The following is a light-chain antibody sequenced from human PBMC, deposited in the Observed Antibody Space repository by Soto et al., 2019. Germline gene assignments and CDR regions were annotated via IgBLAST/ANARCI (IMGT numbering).Light chain of an antibody. J-gene: IGLJ2*01. Sequence: QSALTQPASVSGSPGQSITIYCTGTSSNVGGYNYVSWYQQHPGKAPKLLIYDVSNRPSGVSSRFSASKSGNTASLTISGLQAEDEADYYCSSYTTSSTVVFGGGTKLTVL. CDR3: SSYTTSSTVV. CDR1: SSNVGGYNY. CDR2: DVS. V-gene: IGLV2-14*03.